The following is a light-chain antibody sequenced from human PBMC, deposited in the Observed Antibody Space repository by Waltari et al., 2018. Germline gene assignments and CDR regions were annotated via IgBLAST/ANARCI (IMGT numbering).Light chain of an antibody. Sequence: SYELTQPPSVSVSPGQTSRITCSGDAFPNQFAYWYQQKPGQAPVVVIYKDTERPSGIPERFSGSSSGTTVTLTISGVQAEDEADYYCQSADSSGTYEVFGTGTKVTVL. CDR3: QSADSSGTYEV. CDR1: AFPNQF. J-gene: IGLJ1*01. V-gene: IGLV3-25*03. CDR2: KDT.